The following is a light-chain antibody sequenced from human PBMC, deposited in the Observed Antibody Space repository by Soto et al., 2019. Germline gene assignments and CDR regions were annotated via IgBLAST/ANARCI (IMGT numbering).Light chain of an antibody. CDR2: ATS. CDR1: QSLSSN. V-gene: IGKV3-15*01. Sequence: EIVLTQSPATQYVSPGETATLSCRASQSLSSNVAWYQQRPRQAPRLLIYATSSRASDVPARFSGTGSGTEFTLTIASLQSEDFAIYYCQQYNHWPRMLSFGGGTKVELK. CDR3: QQYNHWPRMLS. J-gene: IGKJ4*01.